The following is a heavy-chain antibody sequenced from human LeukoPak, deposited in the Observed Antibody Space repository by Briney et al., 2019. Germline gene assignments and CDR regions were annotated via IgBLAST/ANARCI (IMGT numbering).Heavy chain of an antibody. CDR2: IIPILGIA. Sequence: SVKVSCKASGGTFSSYTISWVRQAPGQGLEWMGRIIPILGIANYAQKFQGRVTITADKSTSTAYMELSSLRSEDTAVYYCARDRSIVVVPAASYFDYWGQGTLVTVSS. V-gene: IGHV1-69*04. CDR1: GGTFSSYT. CDR3: ARDRSIVVVPAASYFDY. D-gene: IGHD2-2*01. J-gene: IGHJ4*02.